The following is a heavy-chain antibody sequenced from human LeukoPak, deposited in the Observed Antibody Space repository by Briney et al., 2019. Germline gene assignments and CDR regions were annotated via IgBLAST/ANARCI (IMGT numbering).Heavy chain of an antibody. CDR1: GFTFSSYA. CDR2: ISYDGSNK. D-gene: IGHD3-10*01. CDR3: ARGEVITMVRFRVYDAFDI. J-gene: IGHJ3*02. Sequence: GRSLRLSCAASGFTFSSYAMHWVRQAPGKGLEWVAVISYDGSNKYYADSVKGRFTISRDNSKNTLYLQMNSLRAEDTAVYYCARGEVITMVRFRVYDAFDIWGQGTMVTVSS. V-gene: IGHV3-30*04.